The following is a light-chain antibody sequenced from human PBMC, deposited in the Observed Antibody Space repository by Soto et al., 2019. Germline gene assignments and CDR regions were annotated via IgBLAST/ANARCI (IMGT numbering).Light chain of an antibody. J-gene: IGLJ1*01. CDR2: GVN. CDR3: SSYTTGSTLPWV. Sequence: QSVLTQPASVSGSPGQSITISCTGSSNDIGTYEYVSWHQHHPGRAPKPIIFGVNDRPSGISDRFSGSKSGNTASLTIFGLQLEGEAVYYCSSYTTGSTLPWVFGTGTKVTVL. CDR1: SNDIGTYEY. V-gene: IGLV2-14*01.